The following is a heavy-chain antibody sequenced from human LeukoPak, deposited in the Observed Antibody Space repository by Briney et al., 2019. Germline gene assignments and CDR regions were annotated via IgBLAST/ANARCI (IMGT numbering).Heavy chain of an antibody. CDR3: ARGRPASGYSPYYFDY. V-gene: IGHV3-7*04. CDR2: IKQDGSEK. J-gene: IGHJ4*02. CDR1: GFTFSSYW. Sequence: PGGSLRVSCAASGFTFSSYWMSWVRQAPGNGLEWVANIKQDGSEKYYADSVKGRFTISRDNAKNSLYLQMNSLRAEDTAVYYCARGRPASGYSPYYFDYWGQGTLVTVSS. D-gene: IGHD3-22*01.